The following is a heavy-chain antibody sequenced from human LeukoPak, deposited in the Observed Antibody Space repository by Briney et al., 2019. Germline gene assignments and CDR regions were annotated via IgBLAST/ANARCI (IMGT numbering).Heavy chain of an antibody. D-gene: IGHD6-13*01. CDR2: INHSGST. J-gene: IGHJ4*02. V-gene: IGHV4-39*07. CDR1: GGSISSSSYY. CDR3: ARPRIAAAATPFDY. Sequence: KPSETLSLTCTVSGGSISSSSYYWSWIRQPPGKGLEWIGEINHSGSTNYNPSLKSRVTISVDTSKNQFSLKLSSVTAADTAVYYCARPRIAAAATPFDYWGQGTLVTVSS.